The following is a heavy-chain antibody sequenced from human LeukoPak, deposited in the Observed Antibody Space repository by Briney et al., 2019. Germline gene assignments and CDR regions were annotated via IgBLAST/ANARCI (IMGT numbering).Heavy chain of an antibody. D-gene: IGHD3-10*01. CDR2: IYTSGST. CDR3: ARERVPSYYGSGSPLGVDV. V-gene: IGHV4-61*02. Sequence: PSETLSLTCTVSGYSISRGYYWGWIRQPAGKGLEWIGRIYTSGSTNYNPSLKSRVTISVDTSKNQFSLKLSSVTAADTAVYYCARERVPSYYGSGSPLGVDVWGKGTTVTISS. CDR1: GYSISRGYY. J-gene: IGHJ6*04.